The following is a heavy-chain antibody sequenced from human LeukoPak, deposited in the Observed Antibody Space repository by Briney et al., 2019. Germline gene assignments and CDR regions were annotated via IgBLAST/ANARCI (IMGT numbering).Heavy chain of an antibody. D-gene: IGHD3-16*01. CDR3: ATRGGVGRNNWFDP. CDR2: ISGSGGST. CDR1: GFTFSSYS. V-gene: IGHV3-23*01. J-gene: IGHJ5*02. Sequence: SGGSLRLSCAASGFTFSSYSMNWVRQAPGKGLEWVSAISGSGGSTYYADSVKGRFTISRDNSKNTLYLQMNSLRAEDTAVYYCATRGGVGRNNWFDPWGQGTLVTVSS.